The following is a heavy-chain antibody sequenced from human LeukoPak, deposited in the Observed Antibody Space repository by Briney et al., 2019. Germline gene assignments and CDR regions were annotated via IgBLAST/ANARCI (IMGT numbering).Heavy chain of an antibody. J-gene: IGHJ4*02. CDR2: VYFSESS. CDR3: ARHLERGSNSYFDF. V-gene: IGHV4-59*08. D-gene: IGHD1-26*01. CDR1: GGSISSYC. Sequence: SETLSLTCTVSGGSISSYCWSWIRQSPGKGLEWIGYVYFSESSNYNPSLKSRVTISVDTSKNQFSLTLSSVTAADTAVYYCARHLERGSNSYFDFWGQGTLVTVSS.